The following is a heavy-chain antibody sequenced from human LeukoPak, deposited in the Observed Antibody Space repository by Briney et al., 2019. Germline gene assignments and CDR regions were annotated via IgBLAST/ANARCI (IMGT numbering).Heavy chain of an antibody. J-gene: IGHJ1*01. D-gene: IGHD3-16*02. CDR2: IWYDGSEQ. CDR3: AREGDSRWGELSP. Sequence: GGSLRLSCAASGFTFSTYAIHWVRQAPGKGLDWVAVIWYDGSEQYYADSVKGRFIISRDNSKSTSDLQMNSLRAEDTAVYYCAREGDSRWGELSPWGQGTLVTVSA. V-gene: IGHV3-33*01. CDR1: GFTFSTYA.